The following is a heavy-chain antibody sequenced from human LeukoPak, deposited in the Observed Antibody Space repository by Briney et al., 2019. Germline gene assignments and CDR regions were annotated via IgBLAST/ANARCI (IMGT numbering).Heavy chain of an antibody. CDR2: ISSISNYI. Sequence: GGSLRLSCAASGFTFTSYIMNWVRPAPGKGLAWVSSISSISNYIYYADSVRGRCTLSRDNAKNSQYLQMNSLRADDTAVYYCARDLITIFGVVESWGQGTLVTVSS. J-gene: IGHJ4*02. CDR3: ARDLITIFGVVES. D-gene: IGHD3-3*01. V-gene: IGHV3-21*01. CDR1: GFTFTSYI.